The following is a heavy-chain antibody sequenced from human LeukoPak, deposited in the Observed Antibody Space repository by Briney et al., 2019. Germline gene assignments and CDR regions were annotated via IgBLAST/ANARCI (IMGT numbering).Heavy chain of an antibody. CDR3: ARYIHPQGLIGYAMDV. D-gene: IGHD2-15*01. CDR1: GGPFNSYA. CDR2: IIVILGKV. V-gene: IGHV1-69*04. Sequence: GASVKVSCKASGGPFNSYAINWVRQAPGQGGEGMGRIIVILGKVNYAQKFQGRLTITTDKAKRTAYMDLSNLASEDTAIYFCARYIHPQGLIGYAMDVWGQGTTVIVSS. J-gene: IGHJ6*02.